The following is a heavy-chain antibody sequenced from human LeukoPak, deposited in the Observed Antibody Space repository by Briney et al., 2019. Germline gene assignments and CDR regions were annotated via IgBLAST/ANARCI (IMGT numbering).Heavy chain of an antibody. V-gene: IGHV1-2*02. Sequence: ASVTVYCKASGYTFTGYYMHWVRQAPGQGLEWMGWINPNSGGTNYAQKFQGRVTMTRDTSISTAYMELSRLRSDDTAVYYCARSYDFWSGPYYMDVWGKGTTVTVSS. CDR3: ARSYDFWSGPYYMDV. CDR1: GYTFTGYY. CDR2: INPNSGGT. D-gene: IGHD3-3*01. J-gene: IGHJ6*03.